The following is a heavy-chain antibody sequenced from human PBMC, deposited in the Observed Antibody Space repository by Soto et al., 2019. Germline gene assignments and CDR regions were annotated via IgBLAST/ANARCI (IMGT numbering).Heavy chain of an antibody. CDR1: GYIFTGYY. V-gene: IGHV1-2*02. J-gene: IGHJ5*02. CDR2: IIPNSGGT. Sequence: ASVKVSCNASGYIFTGYYLHWVRQAPGQGPEWMGWIIPNSGGTNYARKFQGRVTMTRDTSIKTAYMEMTSLTSDDTAVYYCARSLFGSSSGGWFDPWGQGTLVTVSS. D-gene: IGHD6-6*01. CDR3: ARSLFGSSSGGWFDP.